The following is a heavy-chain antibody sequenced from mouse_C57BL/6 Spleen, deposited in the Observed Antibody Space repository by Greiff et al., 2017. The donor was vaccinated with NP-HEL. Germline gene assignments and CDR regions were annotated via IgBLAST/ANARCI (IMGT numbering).Heavy chain of an antibody. D-gene: IGHD2-5*01. J-gene: IGHJ3*01. CDR1: GFTFSSYA. Sequence: EVKLVESGGGLVKPGGSLKLSCAASGFTFSSYAMSWVRQTPEQRLEWVATISDGGSYTYYPANVKGRFTISRDTAKNNLYLQMSHLKSEDTAMYYCARADSNWFAYWGQGTLVTVSA. CDR2: ISDGGSYT. CDR3: ARADSNWFAY. V-gene: IGHV5-4*03.